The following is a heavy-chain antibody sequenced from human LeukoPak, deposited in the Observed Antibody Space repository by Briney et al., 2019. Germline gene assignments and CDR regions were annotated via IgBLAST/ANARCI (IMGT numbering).Heavy chain of an antibody. CDR1: GGSINSYY. CDR2: IYYSGRT. J-gene: IGHJ4*02. CDR3: ARVGAVAGLYFDY. V-gene: IGHV4-59*01. Sequence: SETLSLTCTVSGGSINSYYWSWIRQPPGKGLEWIGYIYYSGRTNYNPFLRSRVTISVDRSKNQFSLKLSSVTAADTAVYYCARVGAVAGLYFDYWGQGTLVTVSS. D-gene: IGHD6-19*01.